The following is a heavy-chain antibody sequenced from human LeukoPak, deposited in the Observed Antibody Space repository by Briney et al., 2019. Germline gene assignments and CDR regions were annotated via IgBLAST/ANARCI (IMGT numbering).Heavy chain of an antibody. D-gene: IGHD2-2*01. Sequence: SETLSLTCSVSGDSIRSYYWSWIRQPAGKGLEWIGRIYTSGSTNYNPSLKTRVTMSVDTSKNQFSLRLSSVIAADTAVYYCAREGTYCSRTSCYDSFLDYWGQGTLVTVSS. J-gene: IGHJ4*02. CDR1: GDSIRSYY. CDR3: AREGTYCSRTSCYDSFLDY. V-gene: IGHV4-4*07. CDR2: IYTSGST.